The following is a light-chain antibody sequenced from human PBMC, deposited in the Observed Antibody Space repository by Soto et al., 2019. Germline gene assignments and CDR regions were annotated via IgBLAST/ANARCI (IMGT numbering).Light chain of an antibody. CDR3: TSYTTLSNRV. V-gene: IGLV2-14*01. CDR2: EVT. J-gene: IGLJ1*01. CDR1: SSDIGAYNY. Sequence: QSALTQPASVSGSPGQSITISCTGTSSDIGAYNYVSWYQQHPGKAPKLLIYEVTNRPSGVSDRFSGSKSGNTASLTISGLQAEDEANYYCTSYTTLSNRVVGTGTKLTVL.